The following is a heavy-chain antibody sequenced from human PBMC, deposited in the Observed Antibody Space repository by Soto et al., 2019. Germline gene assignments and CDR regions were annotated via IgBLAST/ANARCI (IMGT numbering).Heavy chain of an antibody. CDR1: GGSISSYY. J-gene: IGHJ5*02. Sequence: SETLSLTCTVSGGSISSYYWSWIRQPPGKGLEWIGYIYYSGSTNYNPSLKSRVTISVDTSKNQFSLKLSSVTAADTDVYYCARSYAMGLDPWGQGTLVTVYS. V-gene: IGHV4-59*01. CDR3: ARSYAMGLDP. CDR2: IYYSGST.